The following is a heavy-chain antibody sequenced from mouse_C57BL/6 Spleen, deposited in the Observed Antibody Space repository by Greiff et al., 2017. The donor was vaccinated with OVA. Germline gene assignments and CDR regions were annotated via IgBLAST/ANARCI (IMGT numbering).Heavy chain of an antibody. V-gene: IGHV5-17*01. CDR2: INSGSNNI. CDR1: GFTFSNYR. Sequence: EVQLVESGGGLVKPGGSLKLSCAASGFTFSNYRMQWVRQAQGKRLEWVAYINSGSNNIYYADTVKGKFTISRDNAKSTVYLQITRLTSEDTAVYYCARGSYDSYYFDYWGQGTTLTVSS. D-gene: IGHD2-12*01. CDR3: ARGSYDSYYFDY. J-gene: IGHJ2*01.